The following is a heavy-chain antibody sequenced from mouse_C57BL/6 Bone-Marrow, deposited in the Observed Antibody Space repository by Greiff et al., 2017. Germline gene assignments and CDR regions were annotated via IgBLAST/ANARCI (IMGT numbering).Heavy chain of an antibody. J-gene: IGHJ2*01. Sequence: EVQLMESGGGLVQPGGSMKLSCAASGFTFSDAWMDWVRQSPEKGLEWVAEIRNKANNHATYYAESVKGRFTISRDDYKSSVYLQMNSLRAEDTGIYYCTRDGNYGFDFWGQGTTLTVSS. D-gene: IGHD2-1*01. V-gene: IGHV6-6*01. CDR2: IRNKANNHAT. CDR3: TRDGNYGFDF. CDR1: GFTFSDAW.